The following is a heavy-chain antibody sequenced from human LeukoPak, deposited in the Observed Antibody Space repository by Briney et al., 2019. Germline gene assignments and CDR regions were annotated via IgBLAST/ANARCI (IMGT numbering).Heavy chain of an antibody. Sequence: PGGSLRLSCAASGFTFSIYGMNWVRQAPGKGLEWVSSISSTGGDIYYADSVRGRFTISRDNAKNSLYLQLNRLRAEDTAVYFCATDDRDYYYYYMDVWGKGATLTVS. V-gene: IGHV3-21*01. J-gene: IGHJ6*03. CDR1: GFTFSIYG. CDR2: ISSTGGDI. D-gene: IGHD3-10*01. CDR3: ATDDRDYYYYYMDV.